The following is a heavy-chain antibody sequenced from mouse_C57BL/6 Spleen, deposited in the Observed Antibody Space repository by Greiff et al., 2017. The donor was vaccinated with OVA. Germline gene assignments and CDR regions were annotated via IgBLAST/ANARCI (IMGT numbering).Heavy chain of an antibody. V-gene: IGHV1-54*01. Sequence: QVQLQQSGAELVRPGTSVKVSCKASGYAFTNYLIEWVKQRPGHGLEWIGVINPGSGGTNYNEKFKGKATLTADKSSSTAYMQLSSLTSEDSAVYFCARSDDYDPYWGQGTLVTVSA. CDR1: GYAFTNYL. CDR3: ARSDDYDPY. D-gene: IGHD2-4*01. CDR2: INPGSGGT. J-gene: IGHJ3*01.